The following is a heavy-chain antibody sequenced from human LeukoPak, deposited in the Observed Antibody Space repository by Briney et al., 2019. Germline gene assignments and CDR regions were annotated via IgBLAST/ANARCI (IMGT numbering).Heavy chain of an antibody. CDR1: GFTFSSYW. CDR3: ARVVEHYYDSSGYYFDY. Sequence: PGGSLRLSCAASGFTFSSYWMGWVRQAPGKGLEWVANIKQDGSEKYYVDSVKGRFTISRDNAKNSLYLQMNSLRAEDTAVYYCARVVEHYYDSSGYYFDYWGQGTLVTVSS. J-gene: IGHJ4*02. D-gene: IGHD3-22*01. V-gene: IGHV3-7*01. CDR2: IKQDGSEK.